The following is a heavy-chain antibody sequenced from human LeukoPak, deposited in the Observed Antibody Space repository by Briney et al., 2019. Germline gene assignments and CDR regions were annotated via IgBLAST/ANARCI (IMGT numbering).Heavy chain of an antibody. V-gene: IGHV4-34*01. D-gene: IGHD6-13*01. CDR2: INHSGST. CDR1: GGSFSGYY. CDR3: ASGPSSSSY. Sequence: SETLSLTCAVYGGSFSGYYWSWIRQPPGKGLEWIGEINHSGSTNYNPSLKSRVTISVDTSKNQFSLKLSSVTAADTAVYYCASGPSSSSYWGQGTLVTVSS. J-gene: IGHJ4*02.